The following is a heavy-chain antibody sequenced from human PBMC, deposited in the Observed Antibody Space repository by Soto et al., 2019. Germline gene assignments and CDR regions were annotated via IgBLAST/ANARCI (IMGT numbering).Heavy chain of an antibody. J-gene: IGHJ4*02. CDR3: VKDSQPPDXDFY. Sequence: GGSLRLSCSASGFTFSSYAMHWVRQAPGKGLEYVSATSSNGGSTYYADSVKGRFTISRDNSKNTLYLQMSSLRAEDTAVYYCVKDSQPPDXDFYWGQGTLVTVSS. D-gene: IGHD3-3*01. CDR2: TSSNGGST. CDR1: GFTFSSYA. V-gene: IGHV3-64D*08.